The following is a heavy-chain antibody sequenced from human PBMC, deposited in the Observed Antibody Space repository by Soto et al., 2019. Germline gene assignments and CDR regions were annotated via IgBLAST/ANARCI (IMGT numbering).Heavy chain of an antibody. J-gene: IGHJ4*02. V-gene: IGHV1-69*01. D-gene: IGHD2-2*01. CDR3: ASAGGHCSSTSCVDF. CDR1: GDTFSSYG. Sequence: QVQLVQSGAEVKKPGSSVKVSCKTSGDTFSSYGINWVRLAPGQGLEWMGGIKPVFGSPVYARKFEGRLTMTADESTSTAYMQLSSLKSEDTAVYYCASAGGHCSSTSCVDFWGQGTLITVSS. CDR2: IKPVFGSP.